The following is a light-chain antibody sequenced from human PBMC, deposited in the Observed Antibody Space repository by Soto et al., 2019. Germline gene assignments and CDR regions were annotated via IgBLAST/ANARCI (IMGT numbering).Light chain of an antibody. CDR1: QAINTY. CDR3: QHIDTFRLT. V-gene: IGKV1-9*01. J-gene: IGKJ4*01. CDR2: AAS. Sequence: IPLTESPGVRSASSGDRINIACRASQAINTYLAWYQHKPGKAPNLLIYAASTLESGVPSRFSGSGSGTEFTLTVTSLQPEDFATYYCQHIDTFRLTFGGGTKVDIK.